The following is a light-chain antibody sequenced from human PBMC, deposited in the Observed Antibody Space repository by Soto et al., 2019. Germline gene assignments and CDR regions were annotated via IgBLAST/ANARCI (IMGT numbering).Light chain of an antibody. CDR2: EGS. V-gene: IGLV2-8*01. J-gene: IGLJ1*01. Sequence: QSALTQPPSASGSPGQSVAISCTGTSSDVGGYNYVSWYQQHPGKAPKLIIYEGSKRPSGVSNRFSGSKSGYTASLTISGLQADDEADYYCCSYANPVTFVFGSGTKVTVL. CDR1: SSDVGGYNY. CDR3: CSYANPVTFV.